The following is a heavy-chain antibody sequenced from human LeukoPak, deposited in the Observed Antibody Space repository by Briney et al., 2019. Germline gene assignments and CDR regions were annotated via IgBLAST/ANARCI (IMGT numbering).Heavy chain of an antibody. D-gene: IGHD6-19*01. CDR2: IYTGGST. V-gene: IGHV3-66*01. Sequence: GGSLRLSCAASGFTVSSNYMSWVRQAPGKGLEWVSAIYTGGSTYYAGSVKGRFTISRDNSKNTLYLQMNSLRAEDTAVYYCAKDPNEYYSSGWYGYWGQGTLVTVSS. CDR3: AKDPNEYYSSGWYGY. CDR1: GFTVSSNY. J-gene: IGHJ4*02.